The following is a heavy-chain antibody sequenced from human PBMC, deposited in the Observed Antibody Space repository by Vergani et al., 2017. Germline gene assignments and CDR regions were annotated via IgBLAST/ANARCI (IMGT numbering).Heavy chain of an antibody. Sequence: QLQLQESGPGLVKPSETLSLTCSVSGGSISSSRYFWGWLRQPPGKGLEWIGAISYSGDTYYNPSLKTRITISVDTSKNHFSLRLSSVTAAHTAVYYCARDSTTWTRAGYWGQGTLVTVSS. CDR2: ISYSGDT. V-gene: IGHV4-39*02. CDR1: GGSISSSRYF. CDR3: ARDSTTWTRAGY. J-gene: IGHJ4*02. D-gene: IGHD6-19*01.